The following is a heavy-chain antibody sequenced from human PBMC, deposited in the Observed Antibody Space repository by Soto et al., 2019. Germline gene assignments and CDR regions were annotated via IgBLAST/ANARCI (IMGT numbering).Heavy chain of an antibody. CDR3: ATHSGYYYDGMDV. CDR2: IALGSGNT. Sequence: ASVKVSCKACALTFSGSSVQWLRQARGQTLEWMGWIALGSGNTNYAPKFLGRLTLTRDMSTSTAYMELNSLRSEDTAVYYCATHSGYYYDGMDVWGQGTTVTVSS. CDR1: ALTFSGSS. V-gene: IGHV1-58*01. J-gene: IGHJ6*02. D-gene: IGHD3-22*01.